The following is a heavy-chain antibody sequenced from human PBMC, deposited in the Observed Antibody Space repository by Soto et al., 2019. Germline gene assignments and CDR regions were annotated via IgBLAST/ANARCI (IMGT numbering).Heavy chain of an antibody. Sequence: PSETLSLTCAVYGGSFSGYYWSWIRQPPGKGLEWIGEINHSGSTNYNPSLKSRVTISVDTSKNQFSLKLSSVTAADTAVYYCARDFLELSSSWFDPWGQGTLVTVSS. J-gene: IGHJ5*02. D-gene: IGHD6-13*01. CDR2: INHSGST. CDR3: ARDFLELSSSWFDP. CDR1: GGSFSGYY. V-gene: IGHV4-34*01.